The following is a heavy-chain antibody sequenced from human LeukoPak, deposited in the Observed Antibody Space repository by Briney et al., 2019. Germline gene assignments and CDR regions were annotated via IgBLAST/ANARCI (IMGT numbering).Heavy chain of an antibody. J-gene: IGHJ4*02. D-gene: IGHD5/OR15-5a*01. CDR1: GFTFSSYD. V-gene: IGHV3-13*01. Sequence: PGGSLRLSCAASGFTFSSYDMHWVRQATGKGLDWVSAVGTAGDTYYPGSVKGRFTISRENAKNSLYLQMNSLRAGDTAVYYCARGASLRHFDYWGQGTLVTVSS. CDR3: ARGASLRHFDY. CDR2: VGTAGDT.